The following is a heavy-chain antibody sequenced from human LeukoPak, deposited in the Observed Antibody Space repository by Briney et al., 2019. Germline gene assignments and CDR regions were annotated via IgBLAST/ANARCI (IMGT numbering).Heavy chain of an antibody. V-gene: IGHV3-30-3*01. CDR3: ARPLYPYCSSTSCYVIDY. CDR1: GFTFSSYA. CDR2: ISYDGSNK. J-gene: IGHJ4*02. Sequence: GGSLRLSCAASGFTFSSYAMHWVRQAPGKGLEWVAVISYDGSNKYYADSAKGRFTISRDISKNTLYLQMNSLRAEDTAVYYCARPLYPYCSSTSCYVIDYWGQGTLVTVSS. D-gene: IGHD2-2*01.